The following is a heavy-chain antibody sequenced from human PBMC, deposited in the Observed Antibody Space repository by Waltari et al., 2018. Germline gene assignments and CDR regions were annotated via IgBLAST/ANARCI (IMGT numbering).Heavy chain of an antibody. J-gene: IGHJ3*02. CDR3: AADRGAYLAAVAAGAFDI. CDR2: IAVGSGNT. CDR1: GFTFNSSA. Sequence: QMHLVQSGPEVKKPGTSVKVSCKASGFTFNSSAVQWVRQARGQRLEWIGWIAVGSGNTNYAQKFQERVTITRDMSTSTAYMELSSLRSEDTAVYYWAADRGAYLAAVAAGAFDIWGQGTMVTVSS. D-gene: IGHD6-19*01. V-gene: IGHV1-58*01.